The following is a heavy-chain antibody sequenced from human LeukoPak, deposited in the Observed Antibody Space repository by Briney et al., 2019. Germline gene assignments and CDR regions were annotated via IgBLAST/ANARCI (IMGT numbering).Heavy chain of an antibody. D-gene: IGHD1-14*01. CDR3: AREVWGPEY. CDR2: IKEDGSEK. J-gene: IGHJ4*02. V-gene: IGHV3-7*01. Sequence: GGSLRLSCAASGFIFTDYWMYWVRQAPGRGLAWVANIKEDGSEKNYVDSVKGRFTISRDNTKNSVYLQMSSLRAEDTAVYYCAREVWGPEYWGQGTLVTVSS. CDR1: GFIFTDYW.